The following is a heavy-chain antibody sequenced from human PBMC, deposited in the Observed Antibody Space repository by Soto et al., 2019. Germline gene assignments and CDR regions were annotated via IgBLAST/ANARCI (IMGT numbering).Heavy chain of an antibody. D-gene: IGHD3-16*01. CDR2: ISSSSSYI. J-gene: IGHJ6*02. Sequence: EVQLVESGGGLVKPGGSLRLSCAASGFTFSSYSMNWVRQAPGKGLEWVSSISSSSSYIYYADSVKGRFTISRDNAKNSLYLEMNRLRVEDRAVYYCARDEGGYYYYGMDVWGQGTTVTVSS. CDR3: ARDEGGYYYYGMDV. CDR1: GFTFSSYS. V-gene: IGHV3-21*01.